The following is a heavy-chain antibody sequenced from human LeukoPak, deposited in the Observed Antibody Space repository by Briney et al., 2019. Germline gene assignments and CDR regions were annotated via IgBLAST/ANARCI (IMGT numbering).Heavy chain of an antibody. CDR2: ISSSSSYI. Sequence: PGGSLRRSCAASGFTFRSYSMNWVRQAPGQGLECVSSISSSSSYIYYADSVKGRFTISRDNAKNSLYLHMNSLRAEDTAVYYCARAFGIAVAGQPPPYWGQGTLVTVSS. J-gene: IGHJ4*02. CDR1: GFTFRSYS. CDR3: ARAFGIAVAGQPPPY. D-gene: IGHD6-19*01. V-gene: IGHV3-21*01.